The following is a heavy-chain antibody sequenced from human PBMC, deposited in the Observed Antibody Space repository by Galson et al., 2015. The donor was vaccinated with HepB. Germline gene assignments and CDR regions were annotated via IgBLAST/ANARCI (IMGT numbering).Heavy chain of an antibody. CDR2: ISSSSSYI. CDR1: GFTFSSYS. J-gene: IGHJ4*02. Sequence: SLRLSCAASGFTFSSYSMNWVRQAPGKGLEWVSSISSSSSYIYYADSVKGRFTISRDNAKNSLYLQMNSLRAEDTAVYYCAREQLAAAGTGFDYWGQGTLVTVSS. D-gene: IGHD6-13*01. CDR3: AREQLAAAGTGFDY. V-gene: IGHV3-21*01.